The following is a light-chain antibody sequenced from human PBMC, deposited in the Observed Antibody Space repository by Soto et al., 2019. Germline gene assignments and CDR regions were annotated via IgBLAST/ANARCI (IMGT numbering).Light chain of an antibody. Sequence: QSALTQPPSASGSPGQSVTISCTGTSSDIGAYNYVSWYQQHPGKVPKLMIYEVSKRPLGVPDRFSGSKSGNTASLTVSGLQAEDEADYYCSSYAGSDNPYVFGTGTKVTVL. CDR3: SSYAGSDNPYV. CDR1: SSDIGAYNY. V-gene: IGLV2-8*01. CDR2: EVS. J-gene: IGLJ1*01.